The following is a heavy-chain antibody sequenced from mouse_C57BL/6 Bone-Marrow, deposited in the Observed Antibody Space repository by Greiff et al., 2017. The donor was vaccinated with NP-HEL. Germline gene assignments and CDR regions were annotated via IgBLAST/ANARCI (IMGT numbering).Heavy chain of an antibody. CDR1: GYTFTSYW. CDR2: INPSNGGT. CDR3: ARLVSHIYDGYYGAY. J-gene: IGHJ3*01. D-gene: IGHD2-3*01. Sequence: VQLQESGTELVKPGASVKLSCKASGYTFTSYWMHWVKQRPGQGLEWIGNINPSNGGTNYNEKFKSKATLTVDKSSSTAYMQLSSLTSEDSAVYYCARLVSHIYDGYYGAYWGQGTLVTVSA. V-gene: IGHV1-53*01.